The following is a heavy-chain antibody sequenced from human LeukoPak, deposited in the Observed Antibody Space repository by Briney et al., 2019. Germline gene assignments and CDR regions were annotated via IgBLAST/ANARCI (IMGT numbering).Heavy chain of an antibody. CDR3: TRLGRDYSSGTRHFDY. Sequence: GGSLRLSCAASGFTFSSYSMNWVRQAPGKGLEWVSYISSSSSTIYYADSVKGRFTISRDNAKNSLYLQMNSLRDEDTAVYYCTRLGRDYSSGTRHFDYWGQGTLVTVSS. CDR1: GFTFSSYS. D-gene: IGHD6-19*01. J-gene: IGHJ4*02. V-gene: IGHV3-48*02. CDR2: ISSSSSTI.